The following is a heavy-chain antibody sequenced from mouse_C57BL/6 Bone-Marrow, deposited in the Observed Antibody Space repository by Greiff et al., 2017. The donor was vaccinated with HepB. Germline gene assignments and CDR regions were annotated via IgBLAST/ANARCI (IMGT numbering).Heavy chain of an antibody. D-gene: IGHD2-10*01. CDR2: INPNYGTT. CDR1: GYSFTDYN. V-gene: IGHV1-39*01. Sequence: EVQRVESGPELVKPGASVKISCKASGYSFTDYNMNWVKQSNGKSLEWIGVINPNYGTTSYNQKFKGKATLTVDQSSSTAYMQLNSLTSEDSAVYYCARSPYYGNFDWYFDVWGTGTTVTVSS. CDR3: ARSPYYGNFDWYFDV. J-gene: IGHJ1*03.